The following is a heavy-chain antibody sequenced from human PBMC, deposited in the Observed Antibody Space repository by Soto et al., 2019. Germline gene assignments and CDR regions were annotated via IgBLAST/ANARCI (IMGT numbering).Heavy chain of an antibody. CDR2: ISAYNGNT. CDR1: GYTFTSYG. Sequence: QVQLVQSGAEVKKPGASVQVSCKASGYTFTSYGISWVRQAAGQGLEWMGWISAYNGNTNYAQKLQGRVTMTTDTSTSTDYMELRSLRADDTAVYYCASGEDYGDPPMSEHWGQGTLVTVSS. J-gene: IGHJ1*01. D-gene: IGHD4-17*01. CDR3: ASGEDYGDPPMSEH. V-gene: IGHV1-18*01.